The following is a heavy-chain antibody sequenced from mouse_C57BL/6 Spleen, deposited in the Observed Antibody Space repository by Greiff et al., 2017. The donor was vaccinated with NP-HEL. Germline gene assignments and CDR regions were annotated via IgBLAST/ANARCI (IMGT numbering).Heavy chain of an antibody. V-gene: IGHV3-6*01. D-gene: IGHD2-4*01. Sequence: DVHLVESGPGLVKPSQSLSLTCSVTGYSITSGYYWNWIRQFPGNKLEWMGYISYDGSNNYNPSLKNRISITRDTSKNQFFLKLNSVTTEDTATYYCAREGYDYDVGYAMDYWGQGTSVTVSS. CDR3: AREGYDYDVGYAMDY. CDR1: GYSITSGYY. J-gene: IGHJ4*01. CDR2: ISYDGSN.